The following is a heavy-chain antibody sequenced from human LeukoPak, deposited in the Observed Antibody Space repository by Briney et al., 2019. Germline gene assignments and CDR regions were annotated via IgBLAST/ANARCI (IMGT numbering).Heavy chain of an antibody. CDR3: AKPPYDYVWGSYRYERAYFDY. V-gene: IGHV3-23*01. J-gene: IGHJ4*02. Sequence: PGGSLRLSCAASGFTFSNYMMHWVRQAPGKGLERVSAISGSGGSTYYADSVKGRFTISRDNSKNTLYLQMNSLRAEDTAVYYCAKPPYDYVWGSYRYERAYFDYWGQGTLVTVSS. CDR1: GFTFSNYM. CDR2: ISGSGGST. D-gene: IGHD3-16*02.